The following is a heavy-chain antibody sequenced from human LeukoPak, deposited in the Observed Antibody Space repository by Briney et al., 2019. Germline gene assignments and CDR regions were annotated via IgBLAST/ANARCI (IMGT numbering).Heavy chain of an antibody. CDR1: GFTFSSYG. V-gene: IGHV3-30*03. Sequence: GGSLRLSCAASGFTFSSYGMHWVRQAPGKGLEWVAVISYDGSNKYYADSVKGRFTISRDNSKNTLYLQMNSLRAEDTAVYYCARDSADSSGFLPDDYRGQGTLVTVSS. CDR3: ARDSADSSGFLPDDY. J-gene: IGHJ4*02. D-gene: IGHD3-22*01. CDR2: ISYDGSNK.